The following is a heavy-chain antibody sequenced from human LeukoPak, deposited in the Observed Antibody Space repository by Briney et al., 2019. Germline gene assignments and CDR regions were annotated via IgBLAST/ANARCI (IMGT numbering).Heavy chain of an antibody. CDR1: GYTFTSYG. CDR3: AREGEPASKSRFDY. CDR2: MSAYNGNT. J-gene: IGHJ4*02. V-gene: IGHV1-18*01. D-gene: IGHD1-14*01. Sequence: ASVKVSCKASGYTFTSYGISWVRQAPGQGLEWMGWMSAYNGNTNYAQKFQGRVTVTTDTSTSTAYMELRSLRSDDTAVYYCAREGEPASKSRFDYWGQGTLVTVSS.